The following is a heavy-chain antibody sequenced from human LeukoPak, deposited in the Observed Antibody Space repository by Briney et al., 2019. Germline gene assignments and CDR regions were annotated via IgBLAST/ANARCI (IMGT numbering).Heavy chain of an antibody. CDR3: ALVIERMYYFDY. Sequence: ASVKLSCKASGYTFTGYYMHWVRQAPGQGLEWMGWINPNSGGTNYAQKFQGRVTMTRDTSISTAYMELSRLRSDDTAVYYCALVIERMYYFDYWGQGTLVTVSS. V-gene: IGHV1-2*02. CDR2: INPNSGGT. D-gene: IGHD2-21*01. J-gene: IGHJ4*02. CDR1: GYTFTGYY.